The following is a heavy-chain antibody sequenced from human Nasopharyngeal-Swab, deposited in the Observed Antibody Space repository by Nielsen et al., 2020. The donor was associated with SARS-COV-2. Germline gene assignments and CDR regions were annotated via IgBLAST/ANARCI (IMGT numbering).Heavy chain of an antibody. CDR2: ISYDGSNK. D-gene: IGHD1-26*01. CDR1: GFTFSSYG. V-gene: IGHV3-30*03. CDR3: ARGSGSYKEILFDY. Sequence: SCAASGFTFSSYGMHWVRQAPGKGLEWVAVISYDGSNKYYADSVKGRFTISRDNSKNTLYLQMNSLRAEDTAVYCCARGSGSYKEILFDYWGQGTLVTVSS. J-gene: IGHJ4*02.